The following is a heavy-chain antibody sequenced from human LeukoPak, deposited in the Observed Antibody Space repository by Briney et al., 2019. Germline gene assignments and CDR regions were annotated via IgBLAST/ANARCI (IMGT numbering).Heavy chain of an antibody. V-gene: IGHV4-59*08. CDR3: ARAPILYYFDC. CDR1: GGSISSYY. CDR2: IYSTGST. J-gene: IGHJ4*02. Sequence: PSETLSLTCTVSGGSISSYYWSWIRQPPGKELEWIGYIYSTGSTSYNPSLKGRVTISIDTSKNQFSLNLNSVAAADTAVYHCARAPILYYFDCWGQGTLVTVSS.